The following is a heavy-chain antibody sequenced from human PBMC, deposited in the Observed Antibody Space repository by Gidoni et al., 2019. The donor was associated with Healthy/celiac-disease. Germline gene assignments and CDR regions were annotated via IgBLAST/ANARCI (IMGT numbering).Heavy chain of an antibody. Sequence: QVQLQQWGAGLWKPSETLSLTCAVYGGSFSGYYWSWIRQPPGKGLEWSGEINHSGRTNYNPSLKSRVTISVDTSKNQFSLKLSSVTAADTAVYYCARKYSPSIAAAGPFDYWGQGTLVTVSS. J-gene: IGHJ4*02. CDR2: INHSGRT. V-gene: IGHV4-34*01. CDR1: GGSFSGYY. D-gene: IGHD6-13*01. CDR3: ARKYSPSIAAAGPFDY.